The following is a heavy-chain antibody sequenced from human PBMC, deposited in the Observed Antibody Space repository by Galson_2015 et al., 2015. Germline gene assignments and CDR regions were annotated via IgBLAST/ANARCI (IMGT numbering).Heavy chain of an antibody. Sequence: SVKVSCKASGYTFTSYAMHWVRQAPGQRLEWMGWINAGNGNTKYSQKFQGRVTITRDTSASTAYMELSSLRSEDTAVYYCARASGDYYDSSGYYSWWFDPWGQGTLVTVSS. CDR1: GYTFTSYA. V-gene: IGHV1-3*01. CDR3: ARASGDYYDSSGYYSWWFDP. D-gene: IGHD3-22*01. J-gene: IGHJ5*02. CDR2: INAGNGNT.